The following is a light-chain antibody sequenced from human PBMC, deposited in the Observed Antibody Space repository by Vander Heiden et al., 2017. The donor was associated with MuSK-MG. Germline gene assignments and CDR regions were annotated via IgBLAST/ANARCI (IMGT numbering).Light chain of an antibody. CDR3: QERSTWLGA. V-gene: IGKV3-11*01. Sequence: EIVLTQSPATLSLSPGERATLSCRASQSISSYLAWYQQKPGQAPRLLIYDVSNRATGIPARFTGSPSGTDFTLTISSLEPEDITVYYSQERSTWLGASGHGTKVDMK. CDR1: QSISSY. CDR2: DVS. J-gene: IGKJ3*01.